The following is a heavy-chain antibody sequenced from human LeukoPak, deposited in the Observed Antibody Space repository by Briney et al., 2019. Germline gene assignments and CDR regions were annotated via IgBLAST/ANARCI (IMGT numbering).Heavy chain of an antibody. CDR1: GGSMISYY. J-gene: IGHJ4*02. D-gene: IGHD2-21*01. CDR2: ISDRGST. V-gene: IGHV4-59*01. Sequence: SETLSLTCTVSGGSMISYYWSWIRQTPGKGLEWIAYISDRGSTHYNPSLKSRVTLSVDTSKNHFSLNLSSVTAADTAVYYCARGMQLWVPFDYWGQGTLVTVSS. CDR3: ARGMQLWVPFDY.